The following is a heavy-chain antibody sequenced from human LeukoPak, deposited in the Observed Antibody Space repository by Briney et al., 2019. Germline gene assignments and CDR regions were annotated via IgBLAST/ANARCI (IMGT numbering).Heavy chain of an antibody. V-gene: IGHV3-30*18. D-gene: IGHD6-19*01. J-gene: IGHJ4*02. CDR2: ISYDGSNK. CDR3: AKGLEIWVAGTPGDY. CDR1: GFTFSGYS. Sequence: PGGSLRLSCAASGFTFSGYSMNWVRQAPGKGLEWVALISYDGSNKYYADSVRGRFSISRDNSKNTLYLQMNSLRGDDTALYYCAKGLEIWVAGTPGDYWGQGTLVTVSS.